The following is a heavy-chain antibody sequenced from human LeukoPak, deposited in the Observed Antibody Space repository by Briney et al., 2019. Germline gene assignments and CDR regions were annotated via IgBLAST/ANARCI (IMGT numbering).Heavy chain of an antibody. D-gene: IGHD2/OR15-2a*01. CDR1: GITVSTNY. CDR2: AFSDGRT. Sequence: GGSLRLSCAASGITVSTNYMSWVRQAPGKGLEWVSIAFSDGRTFYADSVKGRFTISRDNSKNTLYLQVNSLRAEDTTVYYCAKGSNTYPKTFDYWGQGTLVTVSS. V-gene: IGHV3-53*01. J-gene: IGHJ4*02. CDR3: AKGSNTYPKTFDY.